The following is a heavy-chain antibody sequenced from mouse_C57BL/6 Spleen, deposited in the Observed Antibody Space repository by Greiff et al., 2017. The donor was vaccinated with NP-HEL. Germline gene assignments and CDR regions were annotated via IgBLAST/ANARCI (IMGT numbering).Heavy chain of an antibody. V-gene: IGHV1-39*01. J-gene: IGHJ1*03. D-gene: IGHD1-1*01. CDR3: AGPLVTTVVAPV. Sequence: EVKLQQSGPELVKPGASVKISCKASGYSFTDYNMNWVKQSTGKSLEWIGVINPNYGNTSYNQKFKGKATLTVDKSSSTAYMQLNSLTSEDSAVYYCAGPLVTTVVAPVWGTGTTVTVSS. CDR2: INPNYGNT. CDR1: GYSFTDYN.